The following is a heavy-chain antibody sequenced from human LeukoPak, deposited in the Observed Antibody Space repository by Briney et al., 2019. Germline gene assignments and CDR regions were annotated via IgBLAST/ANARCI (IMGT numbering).Heavy chain of an antibody. CDR1: GGSISSYY. J-gene: IGHJ4*02. D-gene: IGHD2-15*01. CDR3: ARGDCSGGSCYSLDY. Sequence: SETLSLTCTVSGGSISSYYWSWIRQPAGKGLEWIGRIYTSGSTNYNPSLKSRVTISVDTSKNQFSLKLSSVTAADTAVYYCARGDCSGGSCYSLDYWGQGTLVTVSS. CDR2: IYTSGST. V-gene: IGHV4-4*07.